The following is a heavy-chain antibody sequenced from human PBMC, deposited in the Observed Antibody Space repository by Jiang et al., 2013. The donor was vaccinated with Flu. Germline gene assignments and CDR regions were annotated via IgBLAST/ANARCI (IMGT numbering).Heavy chain of an antibody. D-gene: IGHD1-26*01. CDR1: GFSVSNSY. J-gene: IGHJ4*02. V-gene: IGHV3-66*01. Sequence: QLVESGGGLVQPGESLRLYCAGSGFSVSNSYMSWVRRAPGKGLEWVSVIFSGGSTYYADSVKGRFTISRDDSKNTLYLQMNSLRVDDTATYYCARDGEAGALDYWGQGTLVTVSS. CDR3: ARDGEAGALDY. CDR2: IFSGGST.